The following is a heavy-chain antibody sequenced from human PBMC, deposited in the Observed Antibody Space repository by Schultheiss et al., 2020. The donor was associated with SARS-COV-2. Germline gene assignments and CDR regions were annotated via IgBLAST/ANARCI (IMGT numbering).Heavy chain of an antibody. CDR2: IYPSGSA. D-gene: IGHD5-18*01. J-gene: IGHJ4*02. CDR1: GFIVGSNY. CDR3: ARDFGVDTAMDPPLS. Sequence: GESLKISCAASGFIVGSNYMSWVRQAPGKGLEWVSIIYPSGSAHYAESVQGRFTISRDNSKNTLYLQMNTLRAEDTAVYYCARDFGVDTAMDPPLSWGQGTLVTVSS. V-gene: IGHV3-53*01.